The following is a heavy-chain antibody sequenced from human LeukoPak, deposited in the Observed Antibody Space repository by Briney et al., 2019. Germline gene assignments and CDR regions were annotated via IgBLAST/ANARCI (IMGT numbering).Heavy chain of an antibody. CDR3: AKDAPYYYDSSGYYFYY. J-gene: IGHJ4*02. V-gene: IGHV3-9*01. Sequence: GGSLRLSCAASGFTFDNYAMNWVRQVPGKGLEWISLISWNSGTIGYADSVKGRFTISRDNANNFLYLQMNSLRAEDTAVYYCAKDAPYYYDSSGYYFYYWGQGTLVTVSS. D-gene: IGHD3-22*01. CDR2: ISWNSGTI. CDR1: GFTFDNYA.